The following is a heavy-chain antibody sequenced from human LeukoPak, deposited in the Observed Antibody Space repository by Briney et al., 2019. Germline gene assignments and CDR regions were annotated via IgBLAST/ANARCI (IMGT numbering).Heavy chain of an antibody. CDR3: ARDYKYAFDN. CDR1: GFTFSDYS. Sequence: GGSLRLSCAASGFTFSDYSMNWVRQAPGKGLEWISYIGIDSGNTNYADSMKGRFTISGDKAKNSLYLQMNSLRVEDTAVYYCARDYKYAFDNWGQGTLVTVSS. J-gene: IGHJ4*02. D-gene: IGHD5-24*01. V-gene: IGHV3-48*01. CDR2: IGIDSGNT.